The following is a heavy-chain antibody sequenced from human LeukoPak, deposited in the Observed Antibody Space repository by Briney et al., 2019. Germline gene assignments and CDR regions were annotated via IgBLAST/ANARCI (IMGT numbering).Heavy chain of an antibody. CDR3: ARALYSSTWETQSREAIDP. J-gene: IGHJ5*02. CDR1: GFTFTSHT. CDR2: VSGRGSYI. V-gene: IGHV3-21*01. D-gene: IGHD6-13*01. Sequence: GGSLRLSCTASGFTFTSHTMNWVRQAPGKGLEWVASVSGRGSYIYYGDSVRGRFTISRDNAQNSLYLQMNSLRAEDTAVYYCARALYSSTWETQSREAIDPWGRGILVSVSS.